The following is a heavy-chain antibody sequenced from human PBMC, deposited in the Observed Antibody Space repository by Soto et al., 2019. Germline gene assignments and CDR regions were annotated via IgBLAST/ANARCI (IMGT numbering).Heavy chain of an antibody. CDR2: ISYDGSNK. CDR3: AKGDSDFDY. V-gene: IGHV3-30*18. CDR1: GFTFSSYG. J-gene: IGHJ4*02. Sequence: GGSLRLSCAASGFTFSSYGMHWVRQAPGKGLEWVAVISYDGSNKYYADSVKGRFTISRYNSKNTLYLQMNSLCSWDTAVYYCAKGDSDFDYWGQGTLVTVSS. D-gene: IGHD2-21*02.